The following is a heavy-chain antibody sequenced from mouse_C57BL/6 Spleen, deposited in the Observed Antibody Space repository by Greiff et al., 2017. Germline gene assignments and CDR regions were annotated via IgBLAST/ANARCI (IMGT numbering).Heavy chain of an antibody. Sequence: QVQLQQSGAELVRPGASVTLSCKASGYTFTDYEMHWVKQTPVHGLEWIGAIDPETGGTAYNQKFKGKAILTADKSSSTAYVELRSLTSDDSDVYCCTRRETAHATAMDDWGQGTSVTVST. CDR3: TRRETAHATAMDD. V-gene: IGHV1-15*01. CDR2: IDPETGGT. CDR1: GYTFTDYE. J-gene: IGHJ4*01. D-gene: IGHD3-2*02.